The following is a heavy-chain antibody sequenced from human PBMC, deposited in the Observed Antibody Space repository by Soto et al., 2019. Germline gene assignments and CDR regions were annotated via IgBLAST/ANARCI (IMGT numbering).Heavy chain of an antibody. Sequence: GGSLRLSCAASGFTFGDYYMSWIRQAPGKGLEWVSYISSSGSTIYYADSVKGRFTISRDNAKNSLYLQMNSLRAEDTAVYYCARGGIEMATITLFYYYYYGMDVWGQGTTVTVSS. J-gene: IGHJ6*02. CDR1: GFTFGDYY. D-gene: IGHD5-12*01. V-gene: IGHV3-11*01. CDR3: ARGGIEMATITLFYYYYYGMDV. CDR2: ISSSGSTI.